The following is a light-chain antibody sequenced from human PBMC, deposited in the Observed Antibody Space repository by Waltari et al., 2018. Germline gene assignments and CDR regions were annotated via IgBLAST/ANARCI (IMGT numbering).Light chain of an antibody. CDR3: QHHTRSLLT. Sequence: VVTQSPATLSLSPGERATLSCMASQNVTTNLAWYQQKPGQAPRLLIYGASTRATDTPTRFSGSGSGTEFPLTISSLQSEDFAVYYCQHHTRSLLTFGQGTKVEI. J-gene: IGKJ1*01. CDR2: GAS. V-gene: IGKV3-15*01. CDR1: QNVTTN.